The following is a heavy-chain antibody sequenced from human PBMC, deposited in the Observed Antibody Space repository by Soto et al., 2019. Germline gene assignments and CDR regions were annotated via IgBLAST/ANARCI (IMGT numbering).Heavy chain of an antibody. J-gene: IGHJ4*02. D-gene: IGHD3-22*01. CDR3: ARDRGSQWLLPHFDY. CDR2: IYYSGST. Sequence: SETLSLTCTVSGRSISSGDYYWSWIRQPPGKGLEWIGYIYYSGSTYYNPSLKSRVTISVDTSKNQFSLKLSSVTAADTAVYYCARDRGSQWLLPHFDYWGQGTLVTVSS. V-gene: IGHV4-30-4*01. CDR1: GRSISSGDYY.